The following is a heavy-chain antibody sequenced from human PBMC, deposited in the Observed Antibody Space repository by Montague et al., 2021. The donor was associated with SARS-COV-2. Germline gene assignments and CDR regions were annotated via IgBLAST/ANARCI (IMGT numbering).Heavy chain of an antibody. J-gene: IGHJ6*02. V-gene: IGHV4-34*01. Sequence: KKNSGSTNXNPSLKSRVTISVDTSKNQFSLKLSSVTAADTAVYYCARGLTVTTFYYYDYGMDYWGQWTPCTVSS. CDR3: ARGLTVTTFYYYDYGMDY. D-gene: IGHD4-17*01. CDR2: KKNSGST.